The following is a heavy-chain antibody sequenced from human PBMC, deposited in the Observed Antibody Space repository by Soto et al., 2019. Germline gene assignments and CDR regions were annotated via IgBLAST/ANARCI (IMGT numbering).Heavy chain of an antibody. CDR3: AVFFGSGFDS. J-gene: IGHJ4*02. D-gene: IGHD6-19*01. CDR1: GFTFSTDS. V-gene: IGHV3-48*02. Sequence: EVQLVESGGGLVQPGGSLRLSCVASGFTFSTDSMNWVRQAPGKGLEWVAHISTSGATRYYADSVKGRFTISRDNAKTSLSLQLASLRNGNRAVFYCAVFFGSGFDSWGQEPLVTVSS. CDR2: ISTSGATR.